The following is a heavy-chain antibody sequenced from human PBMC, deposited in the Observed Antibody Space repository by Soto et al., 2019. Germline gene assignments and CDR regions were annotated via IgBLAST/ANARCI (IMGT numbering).Heavy chain of an antibody. CDR1: GGAIISGDYY. CDR2: IYYSGST. J-gene: IGHJ5*02. CDR3: ARTLTAAGSWFDP. Sequence: SETLSLTCTVSGGAIISGDYYFICIRQPPGKGLELIGYIYYSGSTYYNPSLKSRVTISVDTSKNQFSLKLSSVTAADTAVYYCARTLTAAGSWFDPWGQGTLVTVSS. D-gene: IGHD6-13*01. V-gene: IGHV4-30-4*01.